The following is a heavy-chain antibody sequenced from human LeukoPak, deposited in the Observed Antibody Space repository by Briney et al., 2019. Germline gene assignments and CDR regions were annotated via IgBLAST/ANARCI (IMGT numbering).Heavy chain of an antibody. Sequence: GGSLRLSCAGSGFTFGGYGMHWFRQTPGKGLEWVAVIAYDGSRAFYADSVKGLFTISRDNSKNTMSVQMDDLRAEDTAVYYCTRYNSDHFDYWGQGTLVTVSS. CDR3: TRYNSDHFDY. J-gene: IGHJ4*02. CDR2: IAYDGSRA. D-gene: IGHD6-19*01. CDR1: GFTFGGYG. V-gene: IGHV3-33*01.